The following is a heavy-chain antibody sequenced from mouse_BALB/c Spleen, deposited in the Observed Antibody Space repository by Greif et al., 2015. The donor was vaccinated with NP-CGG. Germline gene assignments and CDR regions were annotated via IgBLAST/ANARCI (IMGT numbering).Heavy chain of an antibody. CDR2: INPYNGGT. CDR1: GYSFTGYT. Sequence: LKESGPELVKPGASMKISCKASGYSFTGYTMNWVKQSHGKNLEWIGLINPYNGGTSYNQKFKGKATLTVDKSSSTAYMELLSLTSEDSAVYYCAREYGNYGYAMDYWGQGTSVTVSS. V-gene: IGHV1-18*01. CDR3: AREYGNYGYAMDY. D-gene: IGHD2-10*02. J-gene: IGHJ4*01.